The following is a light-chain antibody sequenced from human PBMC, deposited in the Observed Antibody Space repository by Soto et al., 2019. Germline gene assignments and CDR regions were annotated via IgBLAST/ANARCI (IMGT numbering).Light chain of an antibody. CDR3: SSYTMSTTVE. CDR2: EVS. V-gene: IGLV2-14*01. CDR1: NSDVGAHNL. Sequence: QSALTQPASVSGSPGQSITISCSGTNSDVGAHNLVSWYQHHPGKAPRLLISEVSNRPSGVSNRFSASKSGNTASLTISGLQAEDEADYYCSSYTMSTTVEFGRRTKLTVL. J-gene: IGLJ2*01.